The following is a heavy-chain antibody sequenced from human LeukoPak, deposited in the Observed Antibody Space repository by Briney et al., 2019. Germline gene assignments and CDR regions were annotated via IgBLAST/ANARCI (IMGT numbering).Heavy chain of an antibody. V-gene: IGHV3-23*01. CDR1: GFIFSSYA. CDR3: AKWPEGAMDYFDY. D-gene: IGHD3-16*01. CDR2: ISGDGTRT. Sequence: GGSLRLSCAASGFIFSSYAMTWARQAPVKGLEWVSAISGDGTRTYYADSVKGRFTISRDNSKNTLYLEMSSLRVEDTAIYYCAKWPEGAMDYFDYWGQGTLVTVSS. J-gene: IGHJ4*02.